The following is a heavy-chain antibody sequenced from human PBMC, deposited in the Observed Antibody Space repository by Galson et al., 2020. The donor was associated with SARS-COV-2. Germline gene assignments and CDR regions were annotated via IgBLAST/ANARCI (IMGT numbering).Heavy chain of an antibody. Sequence: GGSLRLSCAASGFTFSRYGMHWVRQAPGKGLEWVAVIWYNGSKKYYVEAVKGRFSISRDNSKNTLYLQMNSLTAEDTAVYYCARDNFGDDYGPGAFDIWGQGTMVTVSS. D-gene: IGHD4-17*01. CDR1: GFTFSRYG. J-gene: IGHJ3*02. CDR2: IWYNGSKK. CDR3: ARDNFGDDYGPGAFDI. V-gene: IGHV3-33*01.